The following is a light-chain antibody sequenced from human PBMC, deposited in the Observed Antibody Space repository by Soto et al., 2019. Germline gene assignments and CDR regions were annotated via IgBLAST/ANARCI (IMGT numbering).Light chain of an antibody. J-gene: IGKJ4*01. CDR2: AAS. V-gene: IGKV1-9*01. CDR1: QGIRSY. CDR3: QQLNDYPLT. Sequence: DIQLTQSPSFLSASVGGRVSITCRASQGIRSYLAWYQQKPGKAPKLLIYAASTLQSGVPSRFSGSASGTEFTLTISSLQPEDFAAYYCQQLNDYPLTFGGGTKVEIK.